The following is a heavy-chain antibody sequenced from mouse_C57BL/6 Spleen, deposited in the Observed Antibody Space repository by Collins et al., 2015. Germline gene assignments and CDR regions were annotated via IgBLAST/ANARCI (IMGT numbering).Heavy chain of an antibody. J-gene: IGHJ3*01. D-gene: IGHD4-1*01. Sequence: QVQLKQSGSGLVQPSQSLSITCTVSGFSLTSYGVHWVRQSPGKGLEWLGVIWSGGSTDYNAAFISRLSISKDNSKSQVFFKMNSLQANDTAIYYCVNWAFAYWGQGTLVTVSA. V-gene: IGHV2-2*02. CDR2: IWSGGST. CDR1: GFSLTSYG. CDR3: VNWAFAY.